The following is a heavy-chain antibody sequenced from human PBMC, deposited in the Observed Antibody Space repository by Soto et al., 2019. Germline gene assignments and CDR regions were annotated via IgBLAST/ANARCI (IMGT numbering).Heavy chain of an antibody. Sequence: GGSLRLSCAASGFTFSSYWMHWVRQAPGKGLVWVSRINSDGSSTSYADSVKGRFTISRDNAKNTLYLQMNSLRAEDTAVYYCATEGGYASTHYYYYMDVWGKGTTVTVSS. D-gene: IGHD5-12*01. CDR1: GFTFSSYW. CDR2: INSDGSST. J-gene: IGHJ6*03. CDR3: ATEGGYASTHYYYYMDV. V-gene: IGHV3-74*01.